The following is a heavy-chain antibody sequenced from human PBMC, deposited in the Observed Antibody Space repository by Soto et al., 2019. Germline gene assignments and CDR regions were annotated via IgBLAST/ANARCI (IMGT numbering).Heavy chain of an antibody. J-gene: IGHJ4*02. D-gene: IGHD3-9*01. CDR3: ARVPRGRGGWLTFDY. CDR1: GFTFSSYA. V-gene: IGHV3-23*01. Sequence: HPGGSLRLSCAASGFTFSSYAMSWVRQAPGKGLEWVSAISGSGGSTYYADSVKGRFTISRDNSKNTLYLQMNSLRAGDTAVYYCARVPRGRGGWLTFDYWGQGTLVTVSS. CDR2: ISGSGGST.